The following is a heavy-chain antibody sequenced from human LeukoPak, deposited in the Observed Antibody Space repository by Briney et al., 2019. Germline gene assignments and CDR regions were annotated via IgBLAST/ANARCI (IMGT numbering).Heavy chain of an antibody. V-gene: IGHV1-2*02. CDR3: ARDLDSGGFVVDY. CDR2: INPNSGGT. CDR1: GYTFTGYY. Sequence: ASVKVSCKASGYTFTGYYMHWVRQAPGQGLEWMGWINPNSGGTNYAQKFQGRVTMTRDTSISTAYMELGRLRSDDTAVYYCARDLDSGGFVVDYWGQGTLVTVSS. J-gene: IGHJ4*02. D-gene: IGHD6-25*01.